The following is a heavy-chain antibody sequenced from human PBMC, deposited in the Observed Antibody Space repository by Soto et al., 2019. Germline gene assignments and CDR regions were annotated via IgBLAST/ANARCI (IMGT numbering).Heavy chain of an antibody. Sequence: SVKVSCKASGGTFSSYAISWVRQAPGQGLEWMGGIIPIFGTANYAQKFQGRVTITADESTSTAYMELSSLRSEDTAVYYCARNPYYYGSGSYYNHYYYGMDVWGQGTTVTVSS. CDR1: GGTFSSYA. V-gene: IGHV1-69*13. CDR3: ARNPYYYGSGSYYNHYYYGMDV. D-gene: IGHD3-10*01. CDR2: IIPIFGTA. J-gene: IGHJ6*02.